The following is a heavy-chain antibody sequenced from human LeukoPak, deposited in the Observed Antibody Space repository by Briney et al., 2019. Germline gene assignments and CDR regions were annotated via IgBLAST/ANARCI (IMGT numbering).Heavy chain of an antibody. Sequence: SETLSLTCTVSGGSVSSGSYYWTWIRQPPGKGLEWVGYISYSGTTNYNPSLKSRVTISIDTSKNQFSLKLSSVTAADTAVYYCARWVVVGSGIAVRRYSYYGMDVWGQGTTVTVSS. CDR1: GGSVSSGSYY. CDR3: ARWVVVGSGIAVRRYSYYGMDV. CDR2: ISYSGTT. J-gene: IGHJ6*02. V-gene: IGHV4-61*01. D-gene: IGHD6-6*01.